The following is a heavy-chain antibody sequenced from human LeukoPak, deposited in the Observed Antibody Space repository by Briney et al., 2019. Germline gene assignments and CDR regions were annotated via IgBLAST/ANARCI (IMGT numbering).Heavy chain of an antibody. CDR3: ARHRGSGSSSNPFDY. D-gene: IGHD3-10*01. V-gene: IGHV4-39*01. CDR2: VYYSGSI. J-gene: IGHJ4*02. Sequence: PSETLSLTCAVSGASIITGSPYWGWIRQSPGRGPQWIGIVYYSGSIYYNPSLKSRVTLSVGTSKNQFPLRLTSVTASDTAVYFCARHRGSGSSSNPFDYWGQGTLVTVSS. CDR1: GASIITGSPY.